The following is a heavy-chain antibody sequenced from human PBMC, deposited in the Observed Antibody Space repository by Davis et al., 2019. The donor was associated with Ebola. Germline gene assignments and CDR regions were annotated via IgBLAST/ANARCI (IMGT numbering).Heavy chain of an antibody. CDR1: GYSFLNYW. V-gene: IGHV5-10-1*01. Sequence: PGGSLRLSCKASGYSFLNYWISWVRHLPGRGLEWIGRIDPSDSYTDYSPSFQGHVSISADQSTNTAYLQWSGLQPSDTAMYYCARRDQNYYYGMDVWGQGTTVTVSS. J-gene: IGHJ6*02. CDR2: IDPSDSYT. CDR3: ARRDQNYYYGMDV.